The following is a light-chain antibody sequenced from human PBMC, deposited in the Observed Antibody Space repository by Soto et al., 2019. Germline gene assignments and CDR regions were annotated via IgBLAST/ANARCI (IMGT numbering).Light chain of an antibody. V-gene: IGKV3-15*01. CDR2: GAS. CDR1: QSVGTN. J-gene: IGKJ2*02. CDR3: QQYNAWPSRT. Sequence: IVLTQSPAALSVSPGERATLSCRASQSVGTNLAWYQQKPGQPPRLLIYGASTRATGVPARFSGSGSGTEFTLTISSMQSEDVAVYYCQQYNAWPSRTFGQGTK.